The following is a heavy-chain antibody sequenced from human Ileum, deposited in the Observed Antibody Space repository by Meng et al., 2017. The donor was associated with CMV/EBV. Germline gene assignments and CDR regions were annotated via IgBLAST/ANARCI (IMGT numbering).Heavy chain of an antibody. CDR1: GFSVGDDY. CDR2: IYSNGDT. J-gene: IGHJ4*02. V-gene: IGHV3-66*01. Sequence: EVHLLESGVGLVQPGGSLRLSCAASGFSVGDDYLSWVRQSQGKGLEWVSIIYSNGDTHYAESVKDRFTISRDNSKNSVSLEMNTLRVDDTAVYYCAKLGVGATYWDSWGQGVLVTVSS. CDR3: AKLGVGATYWDS. D-gene: IGHD1-26*01.